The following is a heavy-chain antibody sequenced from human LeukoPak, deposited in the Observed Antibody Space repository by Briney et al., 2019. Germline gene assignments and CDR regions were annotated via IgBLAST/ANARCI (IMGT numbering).Heavy chain of an antibody. V-gene: IGHV1-2*06. CDR3: TRGTVSDAFDI. CDR2: INPNNGGT. J-gene: IGHJ3*02. D-gene: IGHD4-17*01. Sequence: ASVKVSCKASGYTFTSYDINWVRQAPGQGLEWMGRINPNNGGTNYAQNFQGRVTMTWDTSISAAYMELSRLRSDDTAVYYCTRGTVSDAFDIWGQGTMVTVSS. CDR1: GYTFTSYD.